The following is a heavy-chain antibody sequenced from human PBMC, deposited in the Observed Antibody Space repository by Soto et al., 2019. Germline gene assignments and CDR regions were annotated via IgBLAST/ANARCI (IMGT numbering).Heavy chain of an antibody. CDR1: GFTVSSNY. J-gene: IGHJ6*02. CDR3: AIDFLFNDILTGYTPSYGMDV. CDR2: IYSGGCT. Sequence: GGSLRLSCAASGFTVSSNYMSWVRQAPGKGLEWDSVIYSGGCTYYADSVKGRFTISRDNSKKTLYLQMNCLRAEDTTVYYWAIDFLFNDILTGYTPSYGMDVWGQGTTVTVSS. D-gene: IGHD3-9*01. V-gene: IGHV3-53*01.